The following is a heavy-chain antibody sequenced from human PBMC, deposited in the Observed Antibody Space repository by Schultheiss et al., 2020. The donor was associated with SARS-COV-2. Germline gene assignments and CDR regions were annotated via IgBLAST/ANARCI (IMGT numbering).Heavy chain of an antibody. D-gene: IGHD5-18*01. CDR1: GGSISSGDYY. CDR3: ARGDTAMADFDY. Sequence: SQTLSLTCTVSGGSISSGDYYWSWIRQPPGKGLEWIGEINHSGSTNYNPSLKSRVTISVDTSKNQFSLKLSSVTAADTAVYYCARGDTAMADFDYWGQGTLVTVSS. J-gene: IGHJ4*02. CDR2: INHSGST. V-gene: IGHV4-39*07.